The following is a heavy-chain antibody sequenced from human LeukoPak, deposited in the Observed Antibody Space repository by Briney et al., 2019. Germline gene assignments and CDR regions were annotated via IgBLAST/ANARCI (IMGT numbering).Heavy chain of an antibody. V-gene: IGHV4-38-2*01. CDR2: IYHSGSI. CDR3: ARGVSTMISHYFDY. CDR1: GGSFSGYY. D-gene: IGHD3-22*01. Sequence: PSETLSLTCAVYGGSFSGYYWGWIRQPPGKGLEWIGSIYHSGSIYYNPSLKSRVTISVDTSKNHFSLKLSSVTAADTAVYYCARGVSTMISHYFDYWGQGTLVTVSS. J-gene: IGHJ4*02.